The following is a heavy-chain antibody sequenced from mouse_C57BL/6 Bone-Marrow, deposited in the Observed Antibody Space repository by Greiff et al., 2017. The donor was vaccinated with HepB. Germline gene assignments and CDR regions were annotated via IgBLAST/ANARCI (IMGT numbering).Heavy chain of an antibody. CDR2: INYDGSST. J-gene: IGHJ3*01. V-gene: IGHV5-16*01. CDR1: GFTFSDYY. CDR3: ARGLRSLAY. D-gene: IGHD1-1*01. Sequence: EVQLVESEGGLVQPGSSMKLSCTASGFTFSDYYMAWVRQVPEKGLEWVANINYDGSSTYYLDSLKSRFIISRDNAKNILYLQMSSLKSEDTATYYCARGLRSLAYWGQGTLVTVSA.